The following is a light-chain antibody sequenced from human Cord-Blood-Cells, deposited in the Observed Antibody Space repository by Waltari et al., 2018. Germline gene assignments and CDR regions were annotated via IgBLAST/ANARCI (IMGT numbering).Light chain of an antibody. V-gene: IGKV3-15*01. Sequence: EIVLPQSPASLSVSPGERATLACRASQSVSSNLAWYQQEPGQAPRLLIYGASTRATGIPARFSGSGSGTEFTLTISSLQSEDFAVYYCQQYNNWPYTFGQGTKLEIK. CDR2: GAS. CDR1: QSVSSN. CDR3: QQYNNWPYT. J-gene: IGKJ2*01.